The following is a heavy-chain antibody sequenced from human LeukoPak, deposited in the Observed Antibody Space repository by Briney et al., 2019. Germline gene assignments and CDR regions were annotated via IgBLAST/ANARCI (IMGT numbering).Heavy chain of an antibody. Sequence: ASVKVSCKASGYTFTSYAMHWVRQAPGQRLEWMGWINAGNGNTKYSQKFQGRVTITRDTSASTAYMELSSLRSEDTAVYYCARVGSRDTGLYYFDYWGQGTLVTVSS. V-gene: IGHV1-3*01. J-gene: IGHJ4*02. CDR1: GYTFTSYA. CDR3: ARVGSRDTGLYYFDY. CDR2: INAGNGNT. D-gene: IGHD1-26*01.